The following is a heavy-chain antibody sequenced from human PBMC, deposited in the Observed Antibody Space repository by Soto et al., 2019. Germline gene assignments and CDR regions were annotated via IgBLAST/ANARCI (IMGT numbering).Heavy chain of an antibody. CDR3: ERTEECP. Sequence: QVQLQQSGPGLVKLSQTLSLTCAISGDGVSCKRAAWDWIRQSPSRGLEWLGRTYYRSKWYNDYAVSVQIRIIINPDTTKNQFSLQLNSVTAEDTAVYYCERTEECPWGQVTLLTASS. CDR1: GDGVSCKRAA. J-gene: IGHJ5*02. CDR2: TYYRSKWYN. V-gene: IGHV6-1*01.